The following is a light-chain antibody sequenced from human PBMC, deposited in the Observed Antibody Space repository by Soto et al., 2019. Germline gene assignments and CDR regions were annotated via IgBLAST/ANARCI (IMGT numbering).Light chain of an antibody. J-gene: IGLJ2*01. V-gene: IGLV1-47*02. CDR2: SNN. CDR3: ASWDDSLGAVI. CDR1: SSNIGGTNY. Sequence: QSVLTQPPSASGTPGQTVFISCSGSSSNIGGTNYAYWYQQLPGAAPKLLMHSNNLRPSGVPERISGSKFGTAASLAISGLRSEDEAVYYCASWDDSLGAVIFGGGTKLTVL.